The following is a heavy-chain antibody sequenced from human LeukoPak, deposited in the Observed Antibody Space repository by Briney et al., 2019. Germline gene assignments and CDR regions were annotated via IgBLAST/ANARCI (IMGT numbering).Heavy chain of an antibody. CDR1: GFTFSSYW. V-gene: IGHV3-7*01. J-gene: IGHJ4*02. D-gene: IGHD3-22*01. CDR3: ARDERYDSSGYPFDY. Sequence: GGSLRLSCVASGFTFSSYWMSRVRQAPGKGLEWVANIKQDGREIYYVDSVKGRFTISRDNAKNSLYLQMNSLRAEDTAVYYCARDERYDSSGYPFDYWGQGTLVTVSS. CDR2: IKQDGREI.